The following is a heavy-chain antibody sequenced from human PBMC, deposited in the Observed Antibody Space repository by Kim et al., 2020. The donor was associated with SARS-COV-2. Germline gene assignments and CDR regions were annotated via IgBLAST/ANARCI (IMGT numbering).Heavy chain of an antibody. CDR3: ARADIVVVTATFDY. V-gene: IGHV3-33*01. J-gene: IGHJ4*02. Sequence: VDSVKGRFTISRDISKNTLYLQMSSLRAEDTAIYYCARADIVVVTATFDYWGQGTLVTVSS. D-gene: IGHD2-21*02.